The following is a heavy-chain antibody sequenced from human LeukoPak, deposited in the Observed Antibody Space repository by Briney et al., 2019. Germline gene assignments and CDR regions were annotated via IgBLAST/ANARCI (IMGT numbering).Heavy chain of an antibody. CDR2: INSDGSST. J-gene: IGHJ4*02. D-gene: IGHD1-26*01. V-gene: IGHV3-74*01. Sequence: QPGGSLRLSCAASGFTFSSYWMEWVRQAPGKGLVWVSRINSDGSSTSYADSVKGRFTISRDNAKNTLYLQMNSLRAEDTALYYCAREHRVSGSSYFDYWGQGTLVTVSS. CDR3: AREHRVSGSSYFDY. CDR1: GFTFSSYW.